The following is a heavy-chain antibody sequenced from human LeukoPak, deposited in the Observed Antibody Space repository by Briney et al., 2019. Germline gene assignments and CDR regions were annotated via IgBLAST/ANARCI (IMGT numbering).Heavy chain of an antibody. Sequence: QPGGSLRLSCAASGFTFSSYWMHWVRQAPGKGLVWVSRINSDGSSTSYADSVKGRFTISRHNSKNTLYLQMNSLRVEDTAVYYCARVPGSRPHWYFDLWGRGTLVTVSS. J-gene: IGHJ2*01. CDR1: GFTFSSYW. V-gene: IGHV3-74*01. D-gene: IGHD1-1*01. CDR2: INSDGSST. CDR3: ARVPGSRPHWYFDL.